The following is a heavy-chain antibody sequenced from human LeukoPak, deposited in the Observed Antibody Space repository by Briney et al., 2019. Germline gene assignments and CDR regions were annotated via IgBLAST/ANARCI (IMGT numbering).Heavy chain of an antibody. CDR3: ASGSGWYPLDY. V-gene: IGHV3-30*02. J-gene: IGHJ4*02. CDR1: GFTFSSYG. D-gene: IGHD6-19*01. Sequence: GGSLRLSCAASGFTFSSYGMHWVRQAPGKGLEWVAFIRYDRSNKYYADSVKGRFTISRDNSKNTLYLQMHSLRAEDTAVYYCASGSGWYPLDYWGQGTLVTVSS. CDR2: IRYDRSNK.